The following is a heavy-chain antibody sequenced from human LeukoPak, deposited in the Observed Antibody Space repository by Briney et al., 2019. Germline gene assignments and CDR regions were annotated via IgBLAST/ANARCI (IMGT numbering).Heavy chain of an antibody. CDR3: AEGRLGGAFDI. V-gene: IGHV4-59*01. Sequence: SETLSLTCTVSGGSISSYYWSRIRQPPGKGLEWIGYIYYSGSTNYNPSLKSRVTISVDTSKNQFSLKLSSVTAADTAVYYCAEGRLGGAFDIWGQGTMVTVSS. CDR1: GGSISSYY. D-gene: IGHD1-26*01. J-gene: IGHJ3*02. CDR2: IYYSGST.